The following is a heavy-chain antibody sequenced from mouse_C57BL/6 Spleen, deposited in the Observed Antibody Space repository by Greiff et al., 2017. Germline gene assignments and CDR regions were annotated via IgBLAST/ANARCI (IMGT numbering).Heavy chain of an antibody. CDR2: ISDGGSYT. J-gene: IGHJ2*01. V-gene: IGHV5-4*01. Sequence: EVKLMESGGGLVKPGGSLKLSCAASGFTFSSYAMSWVRQTPEKRLEWVATISDGGSYTYYPDNVKGRFTISRDNAKNNLYLQMSHLKSEDTAMYYCARDLDSSGYYFDYWGQGTTLTVSS. D-gene: IGHD3-2*02. CDR1: GFTFSSYA. CDR3: ARDLDSSGYYFDY.